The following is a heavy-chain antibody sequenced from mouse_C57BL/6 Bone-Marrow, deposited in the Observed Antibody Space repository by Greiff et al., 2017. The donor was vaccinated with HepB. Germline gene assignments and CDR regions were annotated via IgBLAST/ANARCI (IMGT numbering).Heavy chain of an antibody. V-gene: IGHV14-4*01. CDR1: GFNIKDDY. CDR3: TSYYYGSSFYWYFDV. CDR2: IDPENGDT. D-gene: IGHD1-1*01. Sequence: EVQVVESGAELVRPGASVKLSCTASGFNIKDDYMHWVKQRPEQGLEWIGWIDPENGDTEYASKFQGKATITADTSSNTAYLQLSSLTSEDTAVYYCTSYYYGSSFYWYFDVWGTGTTVTVSS. J-gene: IGHJ1*03.